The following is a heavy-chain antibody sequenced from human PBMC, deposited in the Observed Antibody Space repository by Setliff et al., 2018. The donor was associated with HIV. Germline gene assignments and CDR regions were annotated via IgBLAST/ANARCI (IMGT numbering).Heavy chain of an antibody. J-gene: IGHJ4*01. CDR3: APGEGVASTYYHD. Sequence: SGTLSLTCTVSDDSVSTFYWNWIRQPPGKGLEWIGFIHHTGSTVSNPPLKSRVTILMDLSRNQLSLHLASVTTADTAVYFCAPGEGVASTYYHDWGQGTQVTVSS. D-gene: IGHD3-3*01. CDR1: DDSVSTFY. V-gene: IGHV4-59*02. CDR2: IHHTGST.